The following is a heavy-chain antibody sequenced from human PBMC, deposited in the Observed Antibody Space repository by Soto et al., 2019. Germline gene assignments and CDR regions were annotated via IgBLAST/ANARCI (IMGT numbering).Heavy chain of an antibody. V-gene: IGHV2-70*04. CDR2: IDWDDDK. J-gene: IGHJ4*02. CDR1: GFSLSTSGMR. CDR3: ERMFNCSGGTCTFDY. Sequence: SGPTLVNPTQTLTLTCTFSGFSLSTSGMRVSWIRQPPGKALEWLARIDWDDDKFYNTSLKTRLTISKDSSKNQVVLTMTNMDPVDTATYYCERMFNCSGGTCTFDYWGQGAPVTVYS. D-gene: IGHD2-15*01.